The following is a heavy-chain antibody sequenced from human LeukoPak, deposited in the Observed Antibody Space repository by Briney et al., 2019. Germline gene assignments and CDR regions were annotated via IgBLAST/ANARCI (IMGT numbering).Heavy chain of an antibody. Sequence: GASVKVSCKASGYTFTSYDINWVRRATGQGLEWMGWMNPNSGNTGYAQKFQGRVTMTRNTSISTAYMELSSLRSEDTAVYYCARDLPGIAVYGRPGMDVWGQGTTVTVSS. CDR3: ARDLPGIAVYGRPGMDV. V-gene: IGHV1-8*01. D-gene: IGHD6-19*01. CDR1: GYTFTSYD. CDR2: MNPNSGNT. J-gene: IGHJ6*02.